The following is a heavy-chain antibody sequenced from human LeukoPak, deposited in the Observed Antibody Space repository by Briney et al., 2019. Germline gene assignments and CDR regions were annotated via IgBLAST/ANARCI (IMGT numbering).Heavy chain of an antibody. Sequence: PSQTLSLTCTVSGGSISSGSYYWSWIRQPAGKGLEWIGRIYTSGSTNYNPSLKSRVTISVDTSKNQFSLKLSSVTAADTAVYYCARDSGYSSSWYKYGEDYYYGMDVWGQGTTVTVSS. D-gene: IGHD6-13*01. CDR3: ARDSGYSSSWYKYGEDYYYGMDV. J-gene: IGHJ6*02. CDR1: GGSISSGSYY. CDR2: IYTSGST. V-gene: IGHV4-61*02.